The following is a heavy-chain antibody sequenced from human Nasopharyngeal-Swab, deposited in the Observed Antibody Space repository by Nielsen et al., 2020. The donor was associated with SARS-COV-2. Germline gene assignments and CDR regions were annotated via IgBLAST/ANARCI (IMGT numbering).Heavy chain of an antibody. J-gene: IGHJ4*02. CDR3: AGLYSSGWPRPGY. CDR2: IYPSGST. D-gene: IGHD6-19*01. V-gene: IGHV4-4*02. Sequence: WIRQPPGKGLEWIGEIYPSGSTNNNPSLMSRVTISVDKSKNQLSLKLSSVTAADTAVYYCAGLYSSGWPRPGYWGQGTLVTVSS.